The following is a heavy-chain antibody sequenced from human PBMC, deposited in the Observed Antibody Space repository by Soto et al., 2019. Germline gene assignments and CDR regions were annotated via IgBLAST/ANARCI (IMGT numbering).Heavy chain of an antibody. CDR2: IHSSGST. D-gene: IGHD3-16*02. CDR1: GGSISSGDNY. J-gene: IGHJ4*02. CDR3: ARGTYFDSAWGTYRVGSSGCFDY. Sequence: QVQLQESGPGLVKPSQTLSLTCSITGGSISSGDNYWSWIRQPPGKGLEWIGYIHSSGSTFYNPSLKSRVTISIDTSKNQFSLKLSSETAADTAVYSCARGTYFDSAWGTYRVGSSGCFDYWGQGTLVSVSS. V-gene: IGHV4-30-4*01.